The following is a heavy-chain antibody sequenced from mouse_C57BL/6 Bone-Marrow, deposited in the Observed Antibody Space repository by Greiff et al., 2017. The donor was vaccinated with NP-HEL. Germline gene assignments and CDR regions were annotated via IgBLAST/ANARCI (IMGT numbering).Heavy chain of an antibody. CDR3: AREGGYYAFAY. CDR2: IDPSDSYT. CDR1: GYTFTSYW. D-gene: IGHD2-3*01. J-gene: IGHJ3*01. Sequence: LQQPGAELVKPGASVKLSCKASGYTFTSYWMQWVKQRPGQGLEWIGEIDPSDSYTNYNQKFKGKATLTVDTSSSTAYMQLSSLTSEDSAVYYCAREGGYYAFAYWGQGTLVTVSA. V-gene: IGHV1-50*01.